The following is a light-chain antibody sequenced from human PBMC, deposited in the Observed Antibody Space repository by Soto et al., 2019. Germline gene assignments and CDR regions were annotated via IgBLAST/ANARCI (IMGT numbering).Light chain of an antibody. V-gene: IGLV2-14*01. Sequence: QSVLTQPASVSGSPGQSITISCSGTSEDVGGYNYVSWYQHHPGKAPKLMIYEVTNRPSGLSNRFSGSKSGSTASLTISGLQAEDEADYYCSSYTTDSTYVFGPGTKVNVL. CDR1: SEDVGGYNY. CDR3: SSYTTDSTYV. J-gene: IGLJ1*01. CDR2: EVT.